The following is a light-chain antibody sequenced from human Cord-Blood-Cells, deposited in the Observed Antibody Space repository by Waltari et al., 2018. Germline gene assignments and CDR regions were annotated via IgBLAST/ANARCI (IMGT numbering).Light chain of an antibody. CDR1: SPNIGSNY. V-gene: IGLV1-47*01. Sequence: QSVLTQPPSASGTPWQRVTIPCSGSSPNIGSNYVYWYQQLPGTAPKLLIYRNNQRPSGVPDRFSGSKSGTSASLAISGLRSEDEADYYCAAWDDSLSGLVFGGGTKLTVL. J-gene: IGLJ3*02. CDR2: RNN. CDR3: AAWDDSLSGLV.